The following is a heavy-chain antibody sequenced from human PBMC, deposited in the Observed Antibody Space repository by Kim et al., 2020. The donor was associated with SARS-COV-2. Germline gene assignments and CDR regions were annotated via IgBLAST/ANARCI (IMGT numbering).Heavy chain of an antibody. CDR3: ARLAKRPFGWIEP. CDR2: VYYSGST. D-gene: IGHD6-25*01. V-gene: IGHV4-39*07. CDR1: GDSLITASYY. J-gene: IGHJ5*02. Sequence: SETLSLTCTVSGDSLITASYYWVWIRQPPGKGLDWIGTVYYSGSTYYNPSLKSRVTLSVDTSKNQFSLNVNSLTAADTAVYYCARLAKRPFGWIEPWGQGTLVIVSS.